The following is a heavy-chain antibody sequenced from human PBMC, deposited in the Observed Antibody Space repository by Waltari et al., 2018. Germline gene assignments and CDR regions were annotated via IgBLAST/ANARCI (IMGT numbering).Heavy chain of an antibody. J-gene: IGHJ4*02. CDR3: ATRTAVWQRDYYFDY. CDR1: GYTLTELS. CDR2: FDPEDGET. Sequence: QVQLVQSGAEVKKPGASVKVSCTASGYTLTELSMPWVRQAPGKGLEWMGGFDPEDGETIYAQKFQGRVTMTEDTSTDTAYMELSSLRSEDTAVYYCATRTAVWQRDYYFDYWGQGTLVTVSS. V-gene: IGHV1-24*01. D-gene: IGHD3-16*01.